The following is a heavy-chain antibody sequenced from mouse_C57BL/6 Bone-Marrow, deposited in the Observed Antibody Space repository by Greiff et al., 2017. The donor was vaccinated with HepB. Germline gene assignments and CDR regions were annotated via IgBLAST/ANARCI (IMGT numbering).Heavy chain of an antibody. CDR3: AREYDYDGYYFDY. V-gene: IGHV1-18*01. CDR1: GYTFTDYN. Sequence: EVKLVESGPELVKPGASVKIPCKASGYTFTDYNMDWVKQSHGKSLEWIGDINPNNGGTIYNQKFKGKATLTVDKSSSTAYMELRSLTSEDTAVYYCAREYDYDGYYFDYWGQGTTLTVSS. CDR2: INPNNGGT. D-gene: IGHD2-4*01. J-gene: IGHJ2*01.